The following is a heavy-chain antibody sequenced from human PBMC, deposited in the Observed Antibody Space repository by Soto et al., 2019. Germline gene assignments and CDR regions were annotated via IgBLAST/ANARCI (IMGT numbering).Heavy chain of an antibody. CDR1: GGTFSSYA. V-gene: IGHV1-69*06. CDR3: ASLRYCTNGVCYYAFDI. Sequence: SVKVSCKASGGTFSSYAISWVRQAPGQGLEWMGGIIPIFGTANYAQKFQGRVTITADKSTSTAYMELSSLRSEDTAVYYCASLRYCTNGVCYYAFDIWGQGTMVTV. D-gene: IGHD2-8*01. J-gene: IGHJ3*02. CDR2: IIPIFGTA.